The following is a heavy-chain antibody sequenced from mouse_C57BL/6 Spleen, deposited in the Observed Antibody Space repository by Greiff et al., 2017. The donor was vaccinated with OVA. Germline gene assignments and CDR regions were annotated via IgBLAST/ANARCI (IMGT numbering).Heavy chain of an antibody. D-gene: IGHD1-1*01. V-gene: IGHV1-77*01. CDR2: IGPGSGST. J-gene: IGHJ3*01. CDR1: GYTFTDYY. Sequence: VQLQQSGAELVKPGASVKISCKASGYTFTDYYINWVKQRPGQGLEWIGKIGPGSGSTYYNEKFKGKATLTADKSSSTAYMQLSSLTSEDSAVYFCAGRAYYGSSYGFAYWGQGTLVTVSA. CDR3: AGRAYYGSSYGFAY.